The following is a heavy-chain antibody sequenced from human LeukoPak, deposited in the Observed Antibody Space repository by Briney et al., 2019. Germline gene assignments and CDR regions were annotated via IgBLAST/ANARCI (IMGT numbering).Heavy chain of an antibody. CDR1: GFSSSSYG. V-gene: IGHV3-30*18. CDR3: AKSQESGTFDY. CDR2: ISYDGSNK. D-gene: IGHD1-1*01. J-gene: IGHJ4*02. Sequence: PGGSLRLSCAASGFSSSSYGMHWVRQAPGKGLEWVAVISYDGSNKYYTDSVTGRFTISRDNSKNTLYLQMNSLRAEDTAVYYCAKSQESGTFDYWGQGTLVTVSS.